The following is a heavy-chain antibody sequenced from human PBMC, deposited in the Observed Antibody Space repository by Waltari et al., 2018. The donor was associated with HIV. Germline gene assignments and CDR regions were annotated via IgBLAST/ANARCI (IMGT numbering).Heavy chain of an antibody. D-gene: IGHD2-2*01. CDR3: ALIVVVPAAKLNWFDP. CDR1: GCPTSSSSYY. Sequence: QLQLQESGPGLVQPSETMYLTCTVSGCPTSSSSYYWGWIRQPPGKGLEWIGSIYYSGNTYFNPSLKSRVTISVDTSKNQFSLKLSSVTAADTAVYYCALIVVVPAAKLNWFDPWGQGTLVTVSS. J-gene: IGHJ5*02. V-gene: IGHV4-39*01. CDR2: IYYSGNT.